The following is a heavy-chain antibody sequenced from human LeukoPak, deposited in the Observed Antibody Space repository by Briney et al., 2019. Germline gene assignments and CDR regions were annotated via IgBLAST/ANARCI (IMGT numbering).Heavy chain of an antibody. CDR3: ARVYSSSSYDYWYFDL. D-gene: IGHD6-13*01. V-gene: IGHV4-59*01. J-gene: IGHJ2*01. CDR2: IYYSGST. Sequence: SETLSLTCTVSGGSISSYYWSWIRQPPGKGLEWIGYIYYSGSTNYNPSLKSRVTISVDTSKNKFSLKLSSVTAADTAVYYCARVYSSSSYDYWYFDLWGRGTLVTVSS. CDR1: GGSISSYY.